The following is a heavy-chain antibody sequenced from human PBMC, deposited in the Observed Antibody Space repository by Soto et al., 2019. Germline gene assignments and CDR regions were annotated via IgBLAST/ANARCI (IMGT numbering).Heavy chain of an antibody. CDR2: IIPIFGTA. CDR3: AGYYDFWSGSQTDYYYGMDV. D-gene: IGHD3-3*01. CDR1: GGTFSSYA. Sequence: GASVKVSCKASGGTFSSYAISWVRQAPGQGLEWMGGIIPIFGTANYAQKFQGRVTITADESTSTAYMELSSLRSGDTAVYYCAGYYDFWSGSQTDYYYGMDVWGQGTTVTVSS. J-gene: IGHJ6*02. V-gene: IGHV1-69*13.